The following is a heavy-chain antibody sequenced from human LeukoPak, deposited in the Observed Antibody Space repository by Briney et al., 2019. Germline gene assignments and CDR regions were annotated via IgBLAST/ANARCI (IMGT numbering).Heavy chain of an antibody. CDR3: AKIGYGDQRLFDY. CDR2: ISGSGGST. J-gene: IGHJ4*02. V-gene: IGHV3-23*01. D-gene: IGHD4-17*01. CDR1: GFTFDEYA. Sequence: GGSLRLSCAASGFTFDEYAMSWVRQAPGKGLEWVSAISGSGGSTYYADSVKGRFTISRDNSKNTLYLQKNSLRAEDTAVYYCAKIGYGDQRLFDYWGQGTLVTVSS.